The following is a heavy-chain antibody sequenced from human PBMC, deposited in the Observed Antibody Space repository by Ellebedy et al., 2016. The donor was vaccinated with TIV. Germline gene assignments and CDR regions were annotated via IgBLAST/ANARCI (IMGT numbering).Heavy chain of an antibody. Sequence: ASVKVSCKASGYTFSSYAVHWVRQAPGQGLEWMGWISAYNGNTNYAQKLQGRVTMTTDTSTSTAYMELRRLRSDDTAVYYCARAGSGYDWLDFDYWGQGTLVTVSS. D-gene: IGHD5-12*01. CDR3: ARAGSGYDWLDFDY. J-gene: IGHJ4*02. CDR1: GYTFSSYA. V-gene: IGHV1-18*04. CDR2: ISAYNGNT.